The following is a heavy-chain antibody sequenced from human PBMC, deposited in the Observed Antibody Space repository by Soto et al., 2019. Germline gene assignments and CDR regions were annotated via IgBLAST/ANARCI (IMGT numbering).Heavy chain of an antibody. CDR2: NNAGNGNT. CDR3: ARARHSSGSPAFDI. J-gene: IGHJ3*02. CDR1: GSTFTSYA. D-gene: IGHD6-19*01. Sequence: ASVKVSCKASGSTFTSYAMHWVRQAPGQRLERMGKNNAGNGNTKYSQKLQGRVTITRDTSASTAQMELSSLRSEVTAVYYCARARHSSGSPAFDIWGQGTMVTV. V-gene: IGHV1-3*01.